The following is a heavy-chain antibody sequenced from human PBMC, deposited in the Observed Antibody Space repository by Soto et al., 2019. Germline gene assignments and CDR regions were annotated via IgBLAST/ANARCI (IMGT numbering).Heavy chain of an antibody. J-gene: IGHJ3*02. D-gene: IGHD2-15*01. CDR1: GGTFSSYA. CDR2: IIPIFGTA. Sequence: PVKVSCKASGGTFSSYAISWVRQAPGQGLEWMGGIIPIFGTANYAQKFQGRVTITADESTSTAYMELSSLRSEDTAVYYCARGKDIVVVVAPHAFDIWGQGTMVTVSS. CDR3: ARGKDIVVVVAPHAFDI. V-gene: IGHV1-69*13.